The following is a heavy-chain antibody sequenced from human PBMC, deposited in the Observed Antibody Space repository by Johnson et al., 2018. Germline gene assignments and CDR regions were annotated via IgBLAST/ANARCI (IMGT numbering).Heavy chain of an antibody. Sequence: QVQLVQSGGGVVQPGRSLRLSCAASGFTFRTYGMHWVRQAPGKGLEWVAVIWYDGGKKYNADSVKGRFTISRDNSKNTLYLQMNSLRAEDKAVYYCAKSSSGWYTYYYYVMDVWGQGTTVTVSS. D-gene: IGHD6-19*01. J-gene: IGHJ6*02. CDR1: GFTFRTYG. CDR3: AKSSSGWYTYYYYVMDV. CDR2: IWYDGGKK. V-gene: IGHV3-33*06.